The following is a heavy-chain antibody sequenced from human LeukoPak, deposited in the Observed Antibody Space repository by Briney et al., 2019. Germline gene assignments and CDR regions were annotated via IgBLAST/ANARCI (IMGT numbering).Heavy chain of an antibody. CDR2: ISGSGGST. D-gene: IGHD3-16*02. V-gene: IGHV3-23*01. J-gene: IGHJ4*02. CDR1: GFTFRSYS. CDR3: AKASTESYYFDY. Sequence: GGSLRLSCAASGFTFRSYSMNWVRQAPGKGLEWVSAISGSGGSTYYADSVKGRFTISRDNSKNTLYLQMNSLRAEDTAVYYCAKASTESYYFDYWGQGTLVTVSS.